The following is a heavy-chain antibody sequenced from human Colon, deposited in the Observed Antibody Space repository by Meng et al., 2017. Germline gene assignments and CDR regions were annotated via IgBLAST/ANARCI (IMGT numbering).Heavy chain of an antibody. CDR1: GFSFSDYY. Sequence: GESLKISCTASGFSFSDYYMNWIRQAPGKGLEWVSYMSSSDSTKYYADSVKGRFTISRDNARNLLYLQMNSLRAEDTAVYYCARDRGKATMISGYFNLWGLGTLVTVSS. J-gene: IGHJ2*01. V-gene: IGHV3-11*01. CDR2: MSSSDSTK. D-gene: IGHD3-22*01. CDR3: ARDRGKATMISGYFNL.